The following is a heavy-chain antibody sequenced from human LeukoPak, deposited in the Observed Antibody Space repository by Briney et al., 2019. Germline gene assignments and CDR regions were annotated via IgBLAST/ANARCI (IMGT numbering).Heavy chain of an antibody. J-gene: IGHJ4*02. Sequence: SSETLSLTCTVSGGSISSYYWSWIRQPPGKGLEWIGYIYYSGSTNYNPSLKSRVTISVDTSKNQFSLKLSSVTAADTAVYYCARLHYDILTGYYTPFDYWGQGTLVTVSS. CDR1: GGSISSYY. V-gene: IGHV4-59*08. CDR2: IYYSGST. CDR3: ARLHYDILTGYYTPFDY. D-gene: IGHD3-9*01.